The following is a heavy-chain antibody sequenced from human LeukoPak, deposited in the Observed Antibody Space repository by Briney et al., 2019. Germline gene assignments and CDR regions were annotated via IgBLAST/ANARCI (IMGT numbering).Heavy chain of an antibody. D-gene: IGHD5-24*01. CDR2: ISGDAGST. J-gene: IGHJ4*02. CDR1: GFTFDDYA. V-gene: IGHV3-43*02. CDR3: AKDIYRGLDMATRPDY. Sequence: GSLRLSCAASGFTFDDYAMHWVRQAPGKGLEWVSLISGDAGSTYYADSVKGRFTISRDDSKNSLYLQMNSLRTEDTAFYYCAKDIYRGLDMATRPDYWGQGTLVTVSS.